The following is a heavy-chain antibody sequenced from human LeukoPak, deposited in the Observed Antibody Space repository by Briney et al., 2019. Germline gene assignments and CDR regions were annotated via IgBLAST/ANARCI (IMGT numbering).Heavy chain of an antibody. CDR3: ARTGYTYYYGMDV. D-gene: IGHD3/OR15-3a*01. J-gene: IGHJ6*02. CDR1: GFTFSTYW. V-gene: IGHV3-74*01. CDR2: ISSDGSST. Sequence: GGSLRLPCTASGFTFSTYWVHWVRQAPGKGMVWVSRISSDGSSTNYADSGKGRFTISRDNAKNTLYLQMNSLRAEDTAVYYCARTGYTYYYGMDVWGQGTTVTVSS.